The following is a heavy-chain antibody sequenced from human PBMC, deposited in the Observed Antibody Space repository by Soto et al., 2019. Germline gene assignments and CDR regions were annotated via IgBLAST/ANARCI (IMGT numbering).Heavy chain of an antibody. CDR1: GFRISNYF. D-gene: IGHD3-10*01. CDR2: IKEDGSEK. J-gene: IGHJ6*02. CDR3: ARPRFRGMDV. Sequence: EVQLVESGGGLVQPGGSLRLSCVGSGFRISNYFMSWVRQAPGKGLEWVANIKEDGSEKYYVESVKGRFTISRDNPKNSLYLQVNSLRDEDTAVYYCARPRFRGMDVWGQGTTVTVSS. V-gene: IGHV3-7*03.